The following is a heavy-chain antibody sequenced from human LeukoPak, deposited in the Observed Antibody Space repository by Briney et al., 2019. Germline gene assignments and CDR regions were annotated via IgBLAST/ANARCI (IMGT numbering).Heavy chain of an antibody. J-gene: IGHJ4*02. CDR2: INHSGST. CDR3: ASNYGGNSGAFDY. Sequence: PSETLSLTRAVYGGSFSGYYWSWIRQPPGKGLEWIGEINHSGSTNYNPSLKSRVTISVDTSKNQFSLKLSSVTAADTAVYYCASNYGGNSGAFDYWGQGTLVTVSS. V-gene: IGHV4-34*01. CDR1: GGSFSGYY. D-gene: IGHD4-23*01.